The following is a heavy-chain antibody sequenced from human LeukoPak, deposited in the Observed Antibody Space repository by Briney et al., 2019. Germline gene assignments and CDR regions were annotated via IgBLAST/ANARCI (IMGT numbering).Heavy chain of an antibody. CDR3: ARGIGTSYDSSRDAFDI. Sequence: PSQTLSLTCTVSAGSINSGDYYWGWIRQPAGKGLEWIGRIYSPGTNYNYNPSLKSRVTISIDTSKNQFSPKLTSVTAADTAVYYCARGIGTSYDSSRDAFDIWGQGTMVTVSS. J-gene: IGHJ3*02. CDR2: IYSPGT. V-gene: IGHV4-61*02. D-gene: IGHD3-22*01. CDR1: AGSINSGDYY.